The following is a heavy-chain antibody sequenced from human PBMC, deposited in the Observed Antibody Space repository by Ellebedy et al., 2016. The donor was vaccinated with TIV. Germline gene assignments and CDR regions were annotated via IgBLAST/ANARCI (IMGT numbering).Heavy chain of an antibody. CDR1: GGTFSDHA. V-gene: IGHV1-69*06. CDR3: ARSRYSVSYDATSYFPRYFDL. Sequence: ASVKVSCKASGGTFSDHAISWLRQAPGQGLEWIGGSIPTFGEPIYARKFQGRVTITARTSISTAYLELNRLTSGDTALYFCARSRYSVSYDATSYFPRYFDLWGRGSLVTVSS. D-gene: IGHD5-18*01. CDR2: SIPTFGEP. J-gene: IGHJ2*01.